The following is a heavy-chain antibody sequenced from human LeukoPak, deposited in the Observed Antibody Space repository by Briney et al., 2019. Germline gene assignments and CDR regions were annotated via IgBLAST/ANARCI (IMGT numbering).Heavy chain of an antibody. CDR3: ARALMSNIWGIKAGPRDGYIDY. V-gene: IGHV4-59*01. J-gene: IGHJ4*02. CDR1: GGSISSYY. D-gene: IGHD5-24*01. Sequence: SETLSLTCTVSGGSISSYYWSWIRQPPGKGLEWIGYIYYSGSTNYNPSLKSRVTISVDTSKNQFSLKLSSVTAADTAVYYCARALMSNIWGIKAGPRDGYIDYWGQGTLVTVSS. CDR2: IYYSGST.